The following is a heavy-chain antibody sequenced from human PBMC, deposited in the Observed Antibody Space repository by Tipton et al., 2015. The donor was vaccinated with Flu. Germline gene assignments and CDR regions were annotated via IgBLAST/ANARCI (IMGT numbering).Heavy chain of an antibody. Sequence: QLVQSGGDMVQPGGSLRLSCAVSGGSFSGYYWSWIRQPPGKGLEWIGEINHGGSTHYKTSLKSRVTMSVDTSMNQVSLRLSSVTAADTAVYYCARRDYSNYVSEPKNWFDSWGQGTQVTVSS. CDR3: ARRDYSNYVSEPKNWFDS. J-gene: IGHJ5*01. D-gene: IGHD4-11*01. CDR1: GGSFSGYY. CDR2: INHGGST. V-gene: IGHV4-34*01.